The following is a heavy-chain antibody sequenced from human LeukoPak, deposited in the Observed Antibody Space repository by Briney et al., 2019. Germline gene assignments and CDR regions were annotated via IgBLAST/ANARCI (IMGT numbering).Heavy chain of an antibody. CDR3: ARSHSGSLRSPFDL. CDR2: ISGYSANT. Sequence: ASVKVSCRASGYTFSNYGLIWVRQAPGQGLEWRGWISGYSANTKYAEKFQGRVSMTTETSTTTAYMELRSLTSDDEAVYYCARSHSGSLRSPFDLWGQGTLVTVSS. CDR1: GYTFSNYG. J-gene: IGHJ4*02. D-gene: IGHD3-22*01. V-gene: IGHV1-18*01.